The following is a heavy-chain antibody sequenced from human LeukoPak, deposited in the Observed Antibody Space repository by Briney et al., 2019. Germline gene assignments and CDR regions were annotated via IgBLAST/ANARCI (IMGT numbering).Heavy chain of an antibody. CDR3: ARLIQLWPEPPDY. CDR1: GYTFTGYY. V-gene: IGHV1-2*02. Sequence: GASVKVSCKASGYTFTGYYMHWVRQAPGQGLEWMGWINPNSGGTNYAQKFQGRVTMTRDTSISTAYMELSRLRSDDTAVYYCARLIQLWPEPPDYWGQGTLVTVSS. D-gene: IGHD5-18*01. J-gene: IGHJ4*02. CDR2: INPNSGGT.